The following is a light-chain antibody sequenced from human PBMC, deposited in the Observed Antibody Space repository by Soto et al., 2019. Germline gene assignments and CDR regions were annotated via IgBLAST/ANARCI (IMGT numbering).Light chain of an antibody. CDR3: QQYGSSGT. CDR1: QSLLHSNGYNY. J-gene: IGKJ1*01. V-gene: IGKV2-28*01. CDR2: LGS. Sequence: DIVVTQSPLTLPVTPGETAAISCRSSQSLLHSNGYNYLDWYXQKPGQSPQLLIYLGSNRASGVPDRFSGSGSGTEFTLTISRLEPEDFAVYYCQQYGSSGTFGKGTKVDIK.